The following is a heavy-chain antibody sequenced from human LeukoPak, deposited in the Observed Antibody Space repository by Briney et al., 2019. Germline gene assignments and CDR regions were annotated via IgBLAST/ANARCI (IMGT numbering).Heavy chain of an antibody. CDR3: ARRGSVNDFLKYNVNYWFDP. D-gene: IGHD3-10*01. Sequence: PSETLSLTCAVYGGSFSGYYWSWIRQPPGKGLEWIGEINHSGSTNYNPSLKSRVTISVDTSKNQFSLKLSSVTAADTAVYYCARRGSVNDFLKYNVNYWFDPWGQGTLVTVSS. CDR1: GGSFSGYY. V-gene: IGHV4-34*01. J-gene: IGHJ5*02. CDR2: INHSGST.